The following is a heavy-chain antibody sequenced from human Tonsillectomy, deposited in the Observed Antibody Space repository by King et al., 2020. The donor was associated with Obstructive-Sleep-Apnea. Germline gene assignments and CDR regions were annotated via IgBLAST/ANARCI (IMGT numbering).Heavy chain of an antibody. V-gene: IGHV4-59*01. CDR2: IYTTGST. CDR3: ARDRGRGHRSWYLDY. J-gene: IGHJ4*02. Sequence: MPLQESGPGLVKPSETLSLTCTVSNDSLSGFYWSWLRQSPGKGLEWLGYIYTTGSTNYNPSLKSRVSISVDTSSNQFSLKLQSVTAADTAVYFCARDRGRGHRSWYLDYWGPGMLVTVSS. CDR1: NDSLSGFY. D-gene: IGHD1-14*01.